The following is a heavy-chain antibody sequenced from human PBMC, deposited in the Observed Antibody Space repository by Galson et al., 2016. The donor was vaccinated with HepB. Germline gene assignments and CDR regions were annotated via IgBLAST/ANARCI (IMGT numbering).Heavy chain of an antibody. CDR3: AKVPYYNYWYFDL. CDR2: IKTNANNYAT. D-gene: IGHD3-22*01. Sequence: LRLSCAASGFTFSVSTVHWVRQASGKGLEWVGRIKTNANNYATSYAASVKGRFIISRDDSKNTAYLQMNSLRAEDTAVYYCAKVPYYNYWYFDLWGRGTLVTVSS. V-gene: IGHV3-73*01. J-gene: IGHJ2*01. CDR1: GFTFSVST.